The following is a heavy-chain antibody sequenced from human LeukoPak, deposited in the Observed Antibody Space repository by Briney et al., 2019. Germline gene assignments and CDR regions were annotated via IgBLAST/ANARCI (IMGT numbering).Heavy chain of an antibody. Sequence: ASVKVSYKPSGYSFSSYDINWVRQATGHRLEWMGWMNPSTGNTGYAQKFQGRVTMTRDTSTSTAYMELSSLKSEDTAVYFCAKRGVVIRVILVGFHKEAYYFESWGQGALVTVSS. J-gene: IGHJ4*02. CDR2: MNPSTGNT. D-gene: IGHD3/OR15-3a*01. CDR3: AKRGVVIRVILVGFHKEAYYFES. V-gene: IGHV1-8*01. CDR1: GYSFSSYD.